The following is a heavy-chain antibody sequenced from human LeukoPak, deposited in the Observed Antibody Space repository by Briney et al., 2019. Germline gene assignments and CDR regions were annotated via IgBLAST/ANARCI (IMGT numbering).Heavy chain of an antibody. CDR3: AKDGDTYYYDSSGYLDY. J-gene: IGHJ4*02. D-gene: IGHD3-22*01. V-gene: IGHV3-23*01. CDR1: GFTFSSYA. CDR2: ISGSGGST. Sequence: GGSLRLSCAASGFTFSSYAMSWVRQAPGKGLEWVSAISGSGGSTYYADSVKGRFTISRDNSKNTLYLQMNSLRAEDTAVYYCAKDGDTYYYDSSGYLDYWGQGTLVIVSS.